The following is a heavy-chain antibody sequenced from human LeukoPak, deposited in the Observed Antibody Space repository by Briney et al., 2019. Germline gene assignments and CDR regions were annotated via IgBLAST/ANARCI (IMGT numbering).Heavy chain of an antibody. Sequence: SETLSLTCSVSGGSISYYYWTWIRQPPGKGLEWIGYIYYSGSTIYNPSLKSRVTILVDMSKNQFSLKLSSVTAADTAVYYCARDLRQEWQPNRYGMDVWGQGTTVTASS. CDR1: GGSISYYY. CDR2: IYYSGST. V-gene: IGHV4-59*01. J-gene: IGHJ6*02. CDR3: ARDLRQEWQPNRYGMDV. D-gene: IGHD3-3*01.